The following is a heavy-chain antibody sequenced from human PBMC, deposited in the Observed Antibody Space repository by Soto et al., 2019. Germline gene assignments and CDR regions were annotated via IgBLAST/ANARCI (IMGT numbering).Heavy chain of an antibody. J-gene: IGHJ4*02. CDR1: GYTFTSYG. CDR2: ISAYNGNT. Sequence: QVQLVQSGAEVKKPGASVKVSCEASGYTFTSYGISWVRQAPGQGLEWMGWISAYNGNTNYAQKLQGRVTMTTDTSTSTAYMELRSLRSDDTAVYYCARDYYGSGSYYRPSPGIDYWGQGTLVTVSS. D-gene: IGHD3-10*01. CDR3: ARDYYGSGSYYRPSPGIDY. V-gene: IGHV1-18*01.